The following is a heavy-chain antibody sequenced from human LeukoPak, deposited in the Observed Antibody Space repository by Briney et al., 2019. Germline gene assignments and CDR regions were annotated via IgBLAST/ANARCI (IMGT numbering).Heavy chain of an antibody. D-gene: IGHD5-24*01. CDR1: GITFSSHA. CDR2: ISGSGGHT. CDR3: AKGGAATMSDGYNYYYYYMEV. Sequence: SGGSLRLSCAASGITFSSHAMSWVRQAPGKGLEWVSLISGSGGHTYYGDSVKGRFTISRDNSTNRLYLQMNSLRPEDTAVYYRAKGGAATMSDGYNYYYYYMEVWGRGTTVTVSS. V-gene: IGHV3-23*01. J-gene: IGHJ6*03.